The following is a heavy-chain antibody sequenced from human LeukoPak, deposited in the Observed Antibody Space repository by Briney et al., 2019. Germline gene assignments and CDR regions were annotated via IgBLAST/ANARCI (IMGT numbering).Heavy chain of an antibody. CDR1: GFTFDDYA. CDR3: ARKTGVTGEAFDY. V-gene: IGHV3-9*01. J-gene: IGHJ4*02. D-gene: IGHD7-27*01. Sequence: GGSLRLSCAASGFTFDDYAMHWVRQAPGKGLKWVSGISWNSGSIGYADSVKGRFTISRDNAKNSVYLQMNSLRTEDTAVYYCARKTGVTGEAFDYWGQGTLVTVSS. CDR2: ISWNSGSI.